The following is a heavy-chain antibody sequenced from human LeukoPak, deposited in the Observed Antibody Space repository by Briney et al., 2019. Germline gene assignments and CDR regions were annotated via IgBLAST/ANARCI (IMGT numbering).Heavy chain of an antibody. D-gene: IGHD1-26*01. CDR1: GFTSSSYG. J-gene: IGHJ4*02. V-gene: IGHV3-30*18. CDR3: AKDYVVGATISYYFDY. Sequence: GRSLRLSCAASGFTSSSYGMHWVRQAPGKGLEWVAVISYDGSNKYYADSVKGRFTISRDNSKNTLYLQMNSLRAEDTAVYYCAKDYVVGATISYYFDYWGQGTLVTVSS. CDR2: ISYDGSNK.